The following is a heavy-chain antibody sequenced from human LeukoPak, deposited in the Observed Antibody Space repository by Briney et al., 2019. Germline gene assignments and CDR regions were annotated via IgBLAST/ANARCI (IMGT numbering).Heavy chain of an antibody. D-gene: IGHD1-26*01. J-gene: IGHJ3*02. Sequence: GGSLRLSCAASGFTFSDHYMDWVRQALGKGLEWVGRTRNKANSYTTEYAASVKGRFTISRDDSKNSLYLQMNSPKTEDTAVYYCARGSGSYAFDIWGQGTMVTVSS. CDR1: GFTFSDHY. CDR3: ARGSGSYAFDI. V-gene: IGHV3-72*01. CDR2: TRNKANSYTT.